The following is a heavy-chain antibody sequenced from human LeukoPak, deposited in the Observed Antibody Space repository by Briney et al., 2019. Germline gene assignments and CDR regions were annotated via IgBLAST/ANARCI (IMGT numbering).Heavy chain of an antibody. CDR1: GDSVSSNSAA. CDR3: ARDLDSSGYPLDY. CDR2: TYYRSKWYN. Sequence: SQTLSLTCAISGDSVSSNSAAWNWIRQSPSSGLEWLGRTYYRSKWYNDYAVSVKSRITINPDTSKNQFSLQPNSVTPEDTAVYYCARDLDSSGYPLDYWGQGTLVTVSS. V-gene: IGHV6-1*01. D-gene: IGHD3-22*01. J-gene: IGHJ4*02.